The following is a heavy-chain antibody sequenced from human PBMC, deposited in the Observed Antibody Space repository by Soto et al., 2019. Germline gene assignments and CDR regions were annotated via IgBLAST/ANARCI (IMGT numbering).Heavy chain of an antibody. CDR2: IYYSGNT. J-gene: IGHJ6*02. V-gene: IGHV4-59*13. CDR1: GDSMSTFY. Sequence: SESQSITCTVCGDSMSTFYWTWIRQSPEKGLEWIGYIYYSGNTNYNPSLKSRVAISVDTSKNQFYLKLSSVTAADTAVYYCVRGVYDYWSGYYAGSGLDVWGQGTTVTVSS. D-gene: IGHD3-3*01. CDR3: VRGVYDYWSGYYAGSGLDV.